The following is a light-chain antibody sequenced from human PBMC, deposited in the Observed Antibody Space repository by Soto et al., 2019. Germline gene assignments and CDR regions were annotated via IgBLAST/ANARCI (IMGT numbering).Light chain of an antibody. V-gene: IGKV3-15*01. CDR2: GTS. J-gene: IGKJ1*01. Sequence: EIVMTQSPATLSVSPGERATLSCRASQSVSYNLAWYQQKPGQAPRLLLYGTSTRATGIPARLSGSGSGTEFTLTISSLQSEDFAVYDCQQYNNWPWTVGQGTKVEIK. CDR1: QSVSYN. CDR3: QQYNNWPWT.